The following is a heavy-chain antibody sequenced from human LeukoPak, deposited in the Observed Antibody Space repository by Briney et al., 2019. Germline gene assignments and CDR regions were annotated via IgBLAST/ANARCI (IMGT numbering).Heavy chain of an antibody. CDR1: GFTFSSYG. V-gene: IGHV3-30*02. D-gene: IGHD4-17*01. CDR3: ARDRWNYGDYGDSSDY. Sequence: GGSLRLSCAASGFTFSSYGMHWVRQAPGKGLEWVAFTRYDGSNKYYADSVKGRFTISRDTSKNTLSLHMNSLRAEDTAVYYCARDRWNYGDYGDSSDYWGQGTLVTVSS. CDR2: TRYDGSNK. J-gene: IGHJ4*02.